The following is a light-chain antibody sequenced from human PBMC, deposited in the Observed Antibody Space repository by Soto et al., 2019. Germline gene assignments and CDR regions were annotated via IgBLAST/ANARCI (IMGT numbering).Light chain of an antibody. Sequence: EIVLTQSPATLSLSPGERATLSFRASQSVSSYLAWYQQKPGQAPRLLIYDASNRATGIPARFSGSGSGTDFTLTICSLEPEDFAVYYCQQRSNWPPITFGQGTRLEIK. CDR2: DAS. J-gene: IGKJ5*01. CDR1: QSVSSY. CDR3: QQRSNWPPIT. V-gene: IGKV3-11*01.